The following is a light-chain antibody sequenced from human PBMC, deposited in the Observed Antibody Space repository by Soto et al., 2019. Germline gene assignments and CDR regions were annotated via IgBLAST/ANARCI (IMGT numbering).Light chain of an antibody. CDR1: QAISNS. CDR3: QSYNTAGPT. Sequence: IHMTHSPSSLSASIGDIVSITVRASQAISNSLAWYQQKPGKPPQLLIYAASTLQSGVPSRFSGSGSGTDFTLTISGLQPEDLATYYRQSYNTAGPTFGQGTRLEI. J-gene: IGKJ5*01. CDR2: AAS. V-gene: IGKV1-27*01.